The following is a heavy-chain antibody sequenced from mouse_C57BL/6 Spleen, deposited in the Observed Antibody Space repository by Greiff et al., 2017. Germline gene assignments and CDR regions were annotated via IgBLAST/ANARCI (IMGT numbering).Heavy chain of an antibody. J-gene: IGHJ2*01. CDR3: TISITTVVPLDY. CDR2: IYPGNSDT. Sequence: VQLQQSGTVLARPGASVKMSCKTSGYTFTSYWMHWVKQRPGQGLEWIGAIYPGNSDTNYNQKFKGKAKLTAVTSASTAYMELSSLTNEDSAVYYCTISITTVVPLDYWGQGTTLTVSS. CDR1: GYTFTSYW. V-gene: IGHV1-5*01. D-gene: IGHD1-1*01.